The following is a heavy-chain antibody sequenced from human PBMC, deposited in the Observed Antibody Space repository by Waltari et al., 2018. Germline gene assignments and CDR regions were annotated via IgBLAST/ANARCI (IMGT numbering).Heavy chain of an antibody. CDR1: GGSISSYY. J-gene: IGHJ6*02. V-gene: IGHV4-59*08. D-gene: IGHD3-10*01. CDR2: IYYSGTT. CDR3: ARQRTHYYSAGRSTPDYMDV. Sequence: QVQLQESGPGLVKPSETLSLTCTVSGGSISSYYWSWIRQPPGKGLEWIGYIYYSGTTNYNPSLKSRLTISVDTSKNQFSLKLTSVTAADTAVYYCARQRTHYYSAGRSTPDYMDVWGQGTTVTVSS.